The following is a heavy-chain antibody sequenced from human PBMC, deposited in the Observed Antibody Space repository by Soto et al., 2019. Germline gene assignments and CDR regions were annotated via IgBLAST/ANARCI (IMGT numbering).Heavy chain of an antibody. D-gene: IGHD3-16*01. CDR1: GGSISSYY. CDR2: IYYSGST. J-gene: IGHJ4*02. Sequence: SETLSLTCTVSGGSISSYYWSWIRQPPGKGLEWIGYIYYSGSTNYNPSLKSRVTISVDTSKNQFSLKLSSVTAADTAVYYCARYDYDYVWGSGGLFDYWGQGTLVTVSS. CDR3: ARYDYDYVWGSGGLFDY. V-gene: IGHV4-59*01.